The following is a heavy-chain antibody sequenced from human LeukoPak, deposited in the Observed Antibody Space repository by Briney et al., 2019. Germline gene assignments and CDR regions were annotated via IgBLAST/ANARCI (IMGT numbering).Heavy chain of an antibody. CDR2: TSAYNGNT. V-gene: IGHV1-18*01. CDR1: GYTFTSYG. Sequence: ASVKVSCKASGYTFTSYGISWVRQAPGQGLEWMGWTSAYNGNTNYAQKLQGRVTMTTDTSTSTAYMELRSLRSDDTAVYYCARGGLRVMVYRLYYMDVWGKGTTVTVSS. CDR3: ARGGLRVMVYRLYYMDV. D-gene: IGHD2-8*01. J-gene: IGHJ6*03.